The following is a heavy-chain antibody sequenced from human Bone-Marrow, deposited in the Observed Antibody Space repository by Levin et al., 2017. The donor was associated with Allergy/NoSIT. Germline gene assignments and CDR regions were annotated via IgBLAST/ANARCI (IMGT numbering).Heavy chain of an antibody. Sequence: PSETLSLTCSVSGGSISTGDYYWSWIRQPPGKGLEWIGYIYYSGSTYYTPSLKSRVSMSVDTSKNQFSLTLSSVTAADTAVYYCARELRFFDRSPDWSASWGQGTLVTVSS. CDR2: IYYSGST. CDR3: ARELRFFDRSPDWSAS. CDR1: GGSISTGDYY. V-gene: IGHV4-30-4*01. D-gene: IGHD3-9*01. J-gene: IGHJ5*02.